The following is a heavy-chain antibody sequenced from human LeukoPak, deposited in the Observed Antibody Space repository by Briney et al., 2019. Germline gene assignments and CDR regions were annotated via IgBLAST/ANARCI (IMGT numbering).Heavy chain of an antibody. CDR1: GFTFTNYW. D-gene: IGHD1-7*01. J-gene: IGHJ4*02. CDR3: VRDLNYAFDY. V-gene: IGHV3-7*01. Sequence: PGGSLRLSCAVSGFTFTNYWMSWARQSPGKGLEWVANIYLDGSRAYYVDSVKGRFTISRDNAKNSVYLQMNSLRAEDTAVYYCVRDLNYAFDYWGQGTLVTVSS. CDR2: IYLDGSRA.